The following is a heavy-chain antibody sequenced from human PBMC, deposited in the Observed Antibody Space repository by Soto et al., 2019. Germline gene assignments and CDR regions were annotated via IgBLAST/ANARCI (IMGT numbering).Heavy chain of an antibody. CDR3: ARGYGSGWDDHFDH. Sequence: WTWIRQHPGKGLEWIGYIYHSGSTYYNPSLKSRVIMSVDTSKNQFSLKLSSVTAADTALYYCARGYGSGWDDHFDHWGQGTLVTVSS. CDR2: IYHSGST. J-gene: IGHJ4*02. D-gene: IGHD6-19*01. V-gene: IGHV4-31*02.